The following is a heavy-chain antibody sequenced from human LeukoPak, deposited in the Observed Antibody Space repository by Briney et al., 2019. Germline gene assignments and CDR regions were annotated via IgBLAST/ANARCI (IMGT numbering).Heavy chain of an antibody. CDR1: GGSFSGYY. CDR2: INHSGST. Sequence: PSETLSLTCAVYGGSFSGYYWSWIRQPPGKGLEWIGEINHSGSTNYNPSLKSRVTISVDTSKNQFSLKLSSVTAADTAVYYCAKKYSSGRQVAFDIWGQGTMVTVSS. D-gene: IGHD6-19*01. CDR3: AKKYSSGRQVAFDI. V-gene: IGHV4-34*01. J-gene: IGHJ3*02.